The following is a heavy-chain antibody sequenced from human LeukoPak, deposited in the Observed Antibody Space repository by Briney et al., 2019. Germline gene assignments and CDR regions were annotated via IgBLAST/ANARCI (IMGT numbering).Heavy chain of an antibody. CDR3: ARGNRRLGYYGSGSRLPYDS. V-gene: IGHV4-34*01. Sequence: SETLSLTCDVYGGSFSGNYWTRIRQPPGKGLEWLGEFTHLETTNYNPSLKSRVTVSVDTSKNQFSLRLTSVTAADTAVYFCARGNRRLGYYGSGSRLPYDSWGQGTLVTVSS. J-gene: IGHJ5*02. CDR2: FTHLETT. D-gene: IGHD3-10*01. CDR1: GGSFSGNY.